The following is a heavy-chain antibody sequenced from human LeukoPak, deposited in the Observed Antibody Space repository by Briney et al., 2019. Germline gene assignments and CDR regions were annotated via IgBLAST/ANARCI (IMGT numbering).Heavy chain of an antibody. CDR1: GFTFSSYG. D-gene: IGHD3-9*01. V-gene: IGHV3-15*01. CDR2: IKSKTDGGTT. CDR3: NANYDTSDY. J-gene: IGHJ4*02. Sequence: PGRSLRLSCAASGFTFSSYGMHWVRQAPGKGLEWVGRIKSKTDGGTTDYAAPVRGRFTISRDDSKNTLYLQMNSLRTEDTAVYYCNANYDTSDYWGQGTLVTVSS.